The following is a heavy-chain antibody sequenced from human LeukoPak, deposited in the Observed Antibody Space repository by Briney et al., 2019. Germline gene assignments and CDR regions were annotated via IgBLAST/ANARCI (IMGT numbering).Heavy chain of an antibody. J-gene: IGHJ4*02. D-gene: IGHD3-9*01. CDR3: AGLIRYFDWLPFDY. Sequence: SETLSLTCAVYGGSFSGYYWSWIRQPPGKGLEWIGEINHSGSTNYNPSLKSRVTISVDTSKDQFSLKLSSVTAADTAVYYCAGLIRYFDWLPFDYWGQGTLVTVSS. CDR2: INHSGST. V-gene: IGHV4-34*01. CDR1: GGSFSGYY.